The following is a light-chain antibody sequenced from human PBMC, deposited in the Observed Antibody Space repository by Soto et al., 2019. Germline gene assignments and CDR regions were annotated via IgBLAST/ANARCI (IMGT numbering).Light chain of an antibody. J-gene: IGKJ5*01. Sequence: EIVLTQSPATLSLSPGERATLSCRASQSVSSYLAWYQQKPGQAPSLLIYDASNRATGIPARFSGSGSGTDFTLTISSLEPEDFAVYYCQQRSNWPPIFGQGKRLEIK. CDR1: QSVSSY. V-gene: IGKV3-11*01. CDR3: QQRSNWPPI. CDR2: DAS.